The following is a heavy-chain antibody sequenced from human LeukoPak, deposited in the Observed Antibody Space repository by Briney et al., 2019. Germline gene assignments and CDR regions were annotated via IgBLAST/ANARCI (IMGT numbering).Heavy chain of an antibody. Sequence: ASVKVSCKVSGYTLTELSMHWVRQAPGKGLEWMGGFDPEDGETIYAQKFQGRVTMTEDTSTDTAYMELSSLRSEDTAVYYCATSKWELSPFDYWGQGTLVTVSS. D-gene: IGHD1-26*01. J-gene: IGHJ4*02. CDR1: GYTLTELS. CDR2: FDPEDGET. CDR3: ATSKWELSPFDY. V-gene: IGHV1-24*01.